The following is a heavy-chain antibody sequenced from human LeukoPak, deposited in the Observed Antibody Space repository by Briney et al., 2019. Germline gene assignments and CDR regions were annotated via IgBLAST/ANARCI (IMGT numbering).Heavy chain of an antibody. Sequence: PSETLSLTCPVSGGSISSYYWSWIRQPPGKGLEWIGYIYYSGSTNYNPSLKSRVTISVDTSKNQFSLKLSSVTAADTAVYYCAREGGYKYRDWYFDLWGRGTLVTVSS. CDR1: GGSISSYY. CDR2: IYYSGST. V-gene: IGHV4-59*01. J-gene: IGHJ2*01. CDR3: AREGGYKYRDWYFDL. D-gene: IGHD5-24*01.